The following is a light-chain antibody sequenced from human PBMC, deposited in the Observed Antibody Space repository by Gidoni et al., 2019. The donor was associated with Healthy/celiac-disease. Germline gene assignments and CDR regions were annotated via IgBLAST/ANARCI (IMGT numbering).Light chain of an antibody. J-gene: IGLJ3*02. CDR1: SSNIGNNY. CDR3: GTWDSSLSAV. CDR2: DNK. V-gene: IGLV1-51*01. Sequence: QSVLPQPPSVSAAPGQKVTISCSGSSSNIGNNYASWYQQRPGTAPKILIYDNKKRPSGIPDRFSGSKSGTSATLGITGLQTGDEADYYCGTWDSSLSAVFGGGTKLTV.